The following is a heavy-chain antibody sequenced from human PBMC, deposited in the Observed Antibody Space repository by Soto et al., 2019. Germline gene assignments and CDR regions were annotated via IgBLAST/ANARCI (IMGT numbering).Heavy chain of an antibody. CDR3: AKDLEDSFTYYYGSGSYRGP. J-gene: IGHJ5*02. Sequence: PVGSLRLSCAASGFPVSSYAMSWVRQAPGKGLEWVSAISGSGGSTYYADSVKGRFTISRDNSKNTLYLQMNSLRAEDTAVYYCAKDLEDSFTYYYGSGSYRGPWGQGTLVTVSS. CDR1: GFPVSSYA. CDR2: ISGSGGST. V-gene: IGHV3-23*01. D-gene: IGHD3-10*01.